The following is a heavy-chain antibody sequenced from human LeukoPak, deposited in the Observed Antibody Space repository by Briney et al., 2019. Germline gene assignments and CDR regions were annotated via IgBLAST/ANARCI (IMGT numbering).Heavy chain of an antibody. Sequence: APVKVSCRASGYTFTSYYMHWVRQAPGQGLEWMGIINPSGGSTSYAQKFQGRVTMTRDTSTSTVYMELSSLRSEDTAVYYCASARELQLFDYWGQGTLVTVSS. J-gene: IGHJ4*02. D-gene: IGHD1-26*01. CDR3: ASARELQLFDY. CDR1: GYTFTSYY. CDR2: INPSGGST. V-gene: IGHV1-46*01.